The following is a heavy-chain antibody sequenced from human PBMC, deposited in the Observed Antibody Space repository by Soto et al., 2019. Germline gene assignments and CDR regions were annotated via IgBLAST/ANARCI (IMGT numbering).Heavy chain of an antibody. CDR1: GYTFTGYY. Sequence: QVQLVQSGAEVKKPGASVKVSCKASGYTFTGYYMHWVRQAPGQGLEWMGWINPNSGGTNYAQKFQGWVAMTRDTSISTAYMELSRLRSDDTAVYYCAREQWEMATITGETDAFDIWGQGTMVTVSS. CDR3: AREQWEMATITGETDAFDI. D-gene: IGHD5-12*01. J-gene: IGHJ3*02. CDR2: INPNSGGT. V-gene: IGHV1-2*04.